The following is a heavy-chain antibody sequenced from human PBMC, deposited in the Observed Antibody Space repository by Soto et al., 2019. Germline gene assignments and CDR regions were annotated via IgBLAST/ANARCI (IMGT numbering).Heavy chain of an antibody. V-gene: IGHV1-69*13. Sequence: ASVKVSCKASGGTFSSYAISWVRQAPGQGLEWMGGIIPIFDTSNYAPNFQGRVTITADESTSTAYMELSSLRSEDTAVYYCARVVSGLDYWGQGTPVTVSS. D-gene: IGHD2-15*01. CDR2: IIPIFDTS. CDR1: GGTFSSYA. CDR3: ARVVSGLDY. J-gene: IGHJ4*02.